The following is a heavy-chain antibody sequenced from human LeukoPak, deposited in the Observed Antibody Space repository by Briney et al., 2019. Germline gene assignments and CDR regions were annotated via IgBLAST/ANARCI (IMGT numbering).Heavy chain of an antibody. D-gene: IGHD1-26*01. V-gene: IGHV3-30-3*01. CDR1: GFTFSSYA. CDR3: ARETTEYSGSKLNWFDP. J-gene: IGHJ5*02. CDR2: ISYDGSNK. Sequence: GGSLRLSCAASGFTFSSYAMHWVRQAPGKGLEWVAVISYDGSNKYYADSVKGRFTISRDNSKNTLYLQMNSLRAEDTAVYYCARETTEYSGSKLNWFDPWGQGTLVTVSS.